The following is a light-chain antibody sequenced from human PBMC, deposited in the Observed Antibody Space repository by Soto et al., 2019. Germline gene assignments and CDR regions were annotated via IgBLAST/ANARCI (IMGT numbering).Light chain of an antibody. CDR2: DAS. Sequence: EIGLTQSPATLSLYQGERATLSCRASQSVSSYLAWYQQKPGQAPRLLIYDASNRATGIPARFSGSGSGTDFTLTISRLAPEDFAVYYCQQRSNWPTFGQGTNVDIK. CDR3: QQRSNWPT. J-gene: IGKJ1*01. V-gene: IGKV3-11*01. CDR1: QSVSSY.